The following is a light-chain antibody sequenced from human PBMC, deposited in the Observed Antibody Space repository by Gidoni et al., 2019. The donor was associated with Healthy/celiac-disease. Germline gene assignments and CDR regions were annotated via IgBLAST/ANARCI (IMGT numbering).Light chain of an antibody. CDR2: GAS. V-gene: IGKV3-15*01. CDR1: QSVSSN. Sequence: EIVMTQSPATLSVSPGERATLSCRASQSVSSNLAWYQQKPGQAPRLLIDGASNRATGIPARFSGSGSGTEFTRTISSLQYEDFAVYYCQQYNNWPTFGQGTKVEIK. J-gene: IGKJ1*01. CDR3: QQYNNWPT.